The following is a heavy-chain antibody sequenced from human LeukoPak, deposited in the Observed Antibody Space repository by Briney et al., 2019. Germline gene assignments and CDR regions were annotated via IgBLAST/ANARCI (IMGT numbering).Heavy chain of an antibody. D-gene: IGHD3-22*01. Sequence: ASVKVSCKASGYTFTSYGISWVRQAPGQGLEWMGWIGAYNGNTNYAQKLQGRVTMTTDTSTSTAYMELRSLRSDDTAVYYCARVPGYDSSGYLRYWGQGTLVTVSS. CDR2: IGAYNGNT. J-gene: IGHJ4*02. CDR3: ARVPGYDSSGYLRY. CDR1: GYTFTSYG. V-gene: IGHV1-18*01.